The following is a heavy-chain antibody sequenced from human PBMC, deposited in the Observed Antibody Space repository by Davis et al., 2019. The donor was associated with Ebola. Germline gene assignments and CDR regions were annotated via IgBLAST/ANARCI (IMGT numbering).Heavy chain of an antibody. D-gene: IGHD3-22*01. J-gene: IGHJ4*02. CDR1: GNTISTYT. CDR2: INPHNGNT. Sequence: ASVKVSCKASGNTISTYTIDWVRQAPGQGLEWMGWINPHNGNTNYAQNVQGRVTMTTDTSTSTGYMEVGSLRSDDTAVYYCSGGRGFSSGYYDYWGQGTLVTVSS. CDR3: SGGRGFSSGYYDY. V-gene: IGHV1-18*01.